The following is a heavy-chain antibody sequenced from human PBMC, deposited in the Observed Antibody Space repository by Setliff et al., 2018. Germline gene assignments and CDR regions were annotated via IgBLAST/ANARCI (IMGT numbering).Heavy chain of an antibody. CDR3: AGSQGSGGYYSNSPYYFHY. CDR1: GDSIINYY. Sequence: SETLSLTCTVSGDSIINYYWSWIRQPPGKGLEWIGDIYSSGNTNYNPSLKSRVTISVDTSKNQFSLNLTSVTAADTAVYYCAGSQGSGGYYSNSPYYFHYWGQGTLVTVSS. J-gene: IGHJ4*02. D-gene: IGHD3-10*01. V-gene: IGHV4-4*08. CDR2: IYSSGNT.